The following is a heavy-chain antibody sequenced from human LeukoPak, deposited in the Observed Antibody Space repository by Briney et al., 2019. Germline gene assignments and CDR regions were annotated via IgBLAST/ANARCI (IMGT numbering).Heavy chain of an antibody. J-gene: IGHJ4*02. CDR2: ISSSSNAI. D-gene: IGHD5-12*01. CDR1: GFIFSSYS. V-gene: IGHV3-48*02. CDR3: ARIYSGYVD. Sequence: GGSLRLSCAASGFIFSSYSMNWVRQAPGQGLEWVSYISSSSNAIYYADSVKGRFTISRDNAKNSLYLQMNSLSDEDTAVYYCARIYSGYVDWGQGTLLTVSS.